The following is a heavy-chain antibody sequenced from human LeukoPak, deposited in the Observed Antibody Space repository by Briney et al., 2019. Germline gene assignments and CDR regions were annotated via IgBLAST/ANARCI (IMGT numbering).Heavy chain of an antibody. Sequence: ASVKVSCKASGYTFTSYGISWVRQAPGQGLEWMGWISAYNGNTNYAQKLQGRVTMTRNTSISTAYMELSSLRSEDTAVYYCARGSTYYDFWSGYFGPSDAFDIWGQGTMVTVSS. CDR3: ARGSTYYDFWSGYFGPSDAFDI. CDR1: GYTFTSYG. J-gene: IGHJ3*02. CDR2: ISAYNGNT. D-gene: IGHD3-3*01. V-gene: IGHV1-18*01.